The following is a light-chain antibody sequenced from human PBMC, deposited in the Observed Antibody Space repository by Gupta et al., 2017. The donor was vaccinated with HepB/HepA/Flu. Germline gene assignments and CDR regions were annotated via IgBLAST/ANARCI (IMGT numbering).Light chain of an antibody. CDR1: QKISTF. CDR2: MAS. Sequence: DIQMTQSPSSLSASVGDRVTITCRASQKISTFLHWDQQKPGRAPKVIIYMASTLQSGVTSRFCGRGETNDFTHTSSQRQDEDCANYYAQQSYSDVSFGHGTKVDIK. J-gene: IGKJ3*01. V-gene: IGKV1-39*01. CDR3: QQSYSDVS.